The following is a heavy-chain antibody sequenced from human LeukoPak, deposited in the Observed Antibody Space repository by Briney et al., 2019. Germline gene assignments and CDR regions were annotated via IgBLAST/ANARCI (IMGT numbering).Heavy chain of an antibody. CDR2: IYPGDSRV. CDR1: GFSFTSYW. CDR3: ACREFYSPWPRP. Sequence: GESLKISCKGFGFSFTSYWIGWVRQTAGKGLEWVGVIYPGDSRVRYNPSFEGQVTISADKSISTAYLQWSSLKASDTAMYYCACREFYSPWPRPWGRGTLVTVSS. V-gene: IGHV5-51*01. D-gene: IGHD5-18*01. J-gene: IGHJ5*02.